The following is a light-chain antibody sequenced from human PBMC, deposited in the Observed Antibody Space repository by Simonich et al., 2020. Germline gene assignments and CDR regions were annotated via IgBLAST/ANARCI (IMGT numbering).Light chain of an antibody. CDR3: QQYDNLPPYT. Sequence: DIQLTQSPSSLSASVGDRVTITCQAIQDISNYLNWYQQKPGKAPKLLIYDASNLETGFPSRFSGSGSGTDFTFTISSLQPEDIATYYCQQYDNLPPYTFGQGTKLEIK. CDR1: QDISNY. V-gene: IGKV1-33*01. J-gene: IGKJ2*01. CDR2: DAS.